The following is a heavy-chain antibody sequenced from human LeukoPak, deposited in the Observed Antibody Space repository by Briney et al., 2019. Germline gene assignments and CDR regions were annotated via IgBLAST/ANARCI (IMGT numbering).Heavy chain of an antibody. V-gene: IGHV1-2*02. D-gene: IGHD3-3*01. J-gene: IGHJ4*02. CDR3: ARSLDVLRFLEWLLGY. CDR2: INPNSGGT. Sequence: ASVKVSCKASGYTFTGYYMHWVRQAPGQGLEWMGWINPNSGGTNYAQKFQGRVTMTRDTSISTAYMELSRLRSDDTAVYYCARSLDVLRFLEWLLGYWGQGTLVTVSS. CDR1: GYTFTGYY.